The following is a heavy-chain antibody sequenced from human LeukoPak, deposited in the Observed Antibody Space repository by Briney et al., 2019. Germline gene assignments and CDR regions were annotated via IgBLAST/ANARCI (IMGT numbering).Heavy chain of an antibody. CDR1: GFTFSSYW. Sequence: GGSLRLSCAASGFTFSSYWMSWVRQAPGKGLEWVANIKQDGSEKYYVDSVKGRFTISRDNAKNSLYLQMNSLRAEDTAVYYCASSFWAWFGATGYYYYYMDVWSKGTTVTISS. CDR3: ASSFWAWFGATGYYYYYMDV. J-gene: IGHJ6*03. V-gene: IGHV3-7*01. CDR2: IKQDGSEK. D-gene: IGHD3-10*01.